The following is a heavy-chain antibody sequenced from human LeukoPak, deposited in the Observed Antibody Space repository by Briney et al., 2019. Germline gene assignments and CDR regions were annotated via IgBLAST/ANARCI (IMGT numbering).Heavy chain of an antibody. Sequence: SQTLSLTCTVSGGSISSGSYYWSWIRQPAGKGLEWIGRIYTSGSTNYNPSLKSRVTISVDTSKNQFSLKLSSVTAADTAVYYCASHDSSSWTGPFDYWGQGTLVTVSS. CDR2: IYTSGST. CDR3: ASHDSSSWTGPFDY. CDR1: GGSISSGSYY. D-gene: IGHD6-13*01. V-gene: IGHV4-61*02. J-gene: IGHJ4*02.